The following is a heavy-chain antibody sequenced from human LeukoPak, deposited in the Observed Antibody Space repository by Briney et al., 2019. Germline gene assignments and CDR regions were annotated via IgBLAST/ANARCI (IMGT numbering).Heavy chain of an antibody. V-gene: IGHV3-30*04. Sequence: GGSLRLSCAASGFTFSSYAMHWVRQAPGKGLEWVAVISYDGSNKYYADSVKGRFTISRDNAKNSLYLQMNSLRAEDTAVYYCARRGASTGGLDYWGQGTLVTVSS. CDR2: ISYDGSNK. J-gene: IGHJ4*02. CDR1: GFTFSSYA. D-gene: IGHD1-1*01. CDR3: ARRGASTGGLDY.